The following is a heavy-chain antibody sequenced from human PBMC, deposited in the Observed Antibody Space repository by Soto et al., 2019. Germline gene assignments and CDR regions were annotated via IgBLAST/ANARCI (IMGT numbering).Heavy chain of an antibody. CDR3: AKAPVGYSYGPAVAGSDY. Sequence: GGSLRLSCAASGFTFSSYAMSWVRQAPGKGLEWVSAISGSGGSTYYADSVKGRFTISRDNSKNTLYLQMNSLRAEDTAVYYCAKAPVGYSYGPAVAGSDYWGQGTLVTVSS. CDR1: GFTFSSYA. D-gene: IGHD5-18*01. J-gene: IGHJ4*02. CDR2: ISGSGGST. V-gene: IGHV3-23*01.